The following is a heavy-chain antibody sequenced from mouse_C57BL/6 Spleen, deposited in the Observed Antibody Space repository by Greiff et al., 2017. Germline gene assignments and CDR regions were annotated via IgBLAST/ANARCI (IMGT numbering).Heavy chain of an antibody. CDR3: ARGNYGGDY. V-gene: IGHV1-59*01. CDR1: GYTFTSYW. Sequence: QVQLQQPGAELVRPGTSVKLSCKASGYTFTSYWMHWVKQRPGQGLEWIGVIDPSDSYTNYNQKFKGKATLTVDPSSSTAYMQLSSLTSEDSAVYYCARGNYGGDYWGQGTTLTVSS. CDR2: IDPSDSYT. J-gene: IGHJ2*01. D-gene: IGHD1-1*01.